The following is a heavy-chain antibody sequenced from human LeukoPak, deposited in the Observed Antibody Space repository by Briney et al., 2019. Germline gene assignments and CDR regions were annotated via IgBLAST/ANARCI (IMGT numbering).Heavy chain of an antibody. D-gene: IGHD1-26*01. CDR2: ISGRGGDT. V-gene: IGHV3-23*01. CDR1: GFTFDDYG. J-gene: IGHJ4*02. Sequence: GGSLRLSCAASGFTFDDYGMTWVRQVPGKGLEWVSTISGRGGDTDYADSVKGRFIISRDSSENTLYLQMHSLGVEDTGVYYCAEGLWASTVGATGIFFDYWGQGIQVTVSS. CDR3: AEGLWASTVGATGIFFDY.